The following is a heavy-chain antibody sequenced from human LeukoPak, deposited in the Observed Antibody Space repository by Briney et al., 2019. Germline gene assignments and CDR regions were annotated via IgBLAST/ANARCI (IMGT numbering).Heavy chain of an antibody. J-gene: IGHJ4*02. CDR1: GGSISSYY. D-gene: IGHD2/OR15-2a*01. CDR2: ISDIGSI. Sequence: SETLSLTCTVSGGSISSYYWSWIRQPPGKGLEWIAYISDIGSINYNPSLESRVTISLDTSKNQFSLKLSSVTAADTAVYYCAGHHPRNTVDFWGQGTLVTVSS. CDR3: AGHHPRNTVDF. V-gene: IGHV4-59*08.